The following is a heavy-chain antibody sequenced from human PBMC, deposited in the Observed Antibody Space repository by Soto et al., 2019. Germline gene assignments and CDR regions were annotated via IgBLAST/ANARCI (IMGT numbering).Heavy chain of an antibody. Sequence: GASETVSCQDSGGTFSSYAISWLRQCPGQGLEWMGGVIPIFGTANYAQKVQARVTITADESTSTAYMEPRGLRSEDKAVYYCSRGPLSMYDILPGYYIPPTYFDFWGQGTLVTVSS. CDR2: VIPIFGTA. CDR3: SRGPLSMYDILPGYYIPPTYFDF. CDR1: GGTFSSYA. V-gene: IGHV1-69*13. D-gene: IGHD3-9*01. J-gene: IGHJ4*02.